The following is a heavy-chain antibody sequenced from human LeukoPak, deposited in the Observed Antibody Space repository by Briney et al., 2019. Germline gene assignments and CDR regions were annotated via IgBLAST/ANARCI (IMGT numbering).Heavy chain of an antibody. V-gene: IGHV4-59*08. CDR3: ARQRFGMGV. Sequence: SETLSLTCTVSGGSISSYYWSWIRQPPGKGLEWIGYIYYSGSTNYNPSLKSRVTISVDTSKNQFSLKLSSVTAADTAVYYCARQRFGMGVWGKGTTVTVSS. CDR2: IYYSGST. CDR1: GGSISSYY. J-gene: IGHJ6*04.